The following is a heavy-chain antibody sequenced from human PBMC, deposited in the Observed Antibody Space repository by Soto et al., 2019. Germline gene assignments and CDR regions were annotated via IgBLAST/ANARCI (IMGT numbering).Heavy chain of an antibody. Sequence: GGSLRLSCSASGFRFSDYSMNWVRQAPGKGLEWLSYISRDSSIIYYAESVKGRFTLSRDNAMSSLSLQMNSLSAEDTAVYYCARARPVEYWGLGTLVTVSS. V-gene: IGHV3-48*01. CDR3: ARARPVEY. CDR1: GFRFSDYS. J-gene: IGHJ4*02. CDR2: ISRDSSII.